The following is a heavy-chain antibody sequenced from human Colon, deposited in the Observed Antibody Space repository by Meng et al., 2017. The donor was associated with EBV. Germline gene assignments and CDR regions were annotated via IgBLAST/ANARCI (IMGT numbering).Heavy chain of an antibody. J-gene: IGHJ5*02. CDR3: ASSDYYGSGSYYP. CDR2: IFHSGST. V-gene: IGHV4-4*02. D-gene: IGHD3-10*01. CDR1: GGSISSNNW. Sequence: QGQLQGSGPGLVNPSGTLSLTCAVFGGSISSNNWWSWVRQPPGKGLEWIGEIFHSGSTKHNPSLKSRVTMSMDKSKNQFSLRLSSVTAADTAVYYCASSDYYGSGSYYPWGQGTLVTVSS.